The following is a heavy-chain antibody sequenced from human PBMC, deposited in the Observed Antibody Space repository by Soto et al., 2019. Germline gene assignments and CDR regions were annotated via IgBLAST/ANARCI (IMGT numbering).Heavy chain of an antibody. D-gene: IGHD3-16*01. V-gene: IGHV3-48*01. J-gene: IGHJ4*02. Sequence: EVHLVESGGGLVQPGGSLRLSCVASGFTFNTYAMNWVRQAPGKGLEWVSHISRDSGIMDYADSVKGRFTISRDNAKNSVSLQMISLRVEDTAVYYCARDNAWAFDYWGQGTLISVSS. CDR2: ISRDSGIM. CDR1: GFTFNTYA. CDR3: ARDNAWAFDY.